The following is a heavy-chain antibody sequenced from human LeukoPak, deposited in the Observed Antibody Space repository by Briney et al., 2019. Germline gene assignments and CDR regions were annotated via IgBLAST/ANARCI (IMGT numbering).Heavy chain of an antibody. J-gene: IGHJ4*02. CDR1: GFTVSNNF. D-gene: IGHD2-2*01. CDR3: ARDQGCSSTSCTSFDY. V-gene: IGHV3-21*01. Sequence: PGGSLRLSCVASGFTVSNNFMSWVRQAPGKGLEWVSSISSSSSYIYYADSVKGRFTISRDNAKNSLYLQMNSLRAEDTAVYYCARDQGCSSTSCTSFDYWGQGTLVTVSS. CDR2: ISSSSSYI.